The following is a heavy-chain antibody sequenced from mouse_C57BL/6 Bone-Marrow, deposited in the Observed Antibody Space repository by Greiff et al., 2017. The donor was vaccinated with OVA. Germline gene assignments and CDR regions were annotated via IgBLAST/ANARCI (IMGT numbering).Heavy chain of an antibody. V-gene: IGHV1-81*01. Sequence: VQLQQSGAELARPGASVKLSCKASGYTFTSYGISWVKQRTGQGLEWIGEINPRSGNTYYNEKFKGKATLTADKSSSTAYMELRSLTSEDSAVYFCAREGVYYGSSLYAMDYWGQGTSVTVSS. CDR1: GYTFTSYG. J-gene: IGHJ4*01. CDR2: INPRSGNT. D-gene: IGHD1-1*01. CDR3: AREGVYYGSSLYAMDY.